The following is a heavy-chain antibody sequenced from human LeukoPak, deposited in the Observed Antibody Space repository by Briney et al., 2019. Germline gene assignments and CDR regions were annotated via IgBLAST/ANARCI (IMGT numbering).Heavy chain of an antibody. Sequence: PGGSLRLSCAASGFTFSSYWMSWVRQAPGKGLEWVANIKQDGSEKYYVDSVKGRFTISRDNAKNSLYLQMNSLRAEDTAVYYCARDLLDYGDYHAFDIWGQGTMVTVSS. D-gene: IGHD4-17*01. J-gene: IGHJ3*02. CDR3: ARDLLDYGDYHAFDI. CDR2: IKQDGSEK. CDR1: GFTFSSYW. V-gene: IGHV3-7*03.